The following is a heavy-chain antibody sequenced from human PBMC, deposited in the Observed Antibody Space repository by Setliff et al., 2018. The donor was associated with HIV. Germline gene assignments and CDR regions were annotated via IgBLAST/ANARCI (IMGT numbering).Heavy chain of an antibody. D-gene: IGHD1-26*01. CDR1: GGTFSTHA. V-gene: IGHV1-69*13. J-gene: IGHJ6*03. Sequence: ASVKVSCKASGGTFSTHAVSWVRQAPGHGLEWMGGIIPIFGTPNYAQKFQGRVTITADESTGTAYMELSSLRSEDTAVYYCARGPGAAVYYYYMDVWGKGTTVTVS. CDR3: ARGPGAAVYYYYMDV. CDR2: IIPIFGTP.